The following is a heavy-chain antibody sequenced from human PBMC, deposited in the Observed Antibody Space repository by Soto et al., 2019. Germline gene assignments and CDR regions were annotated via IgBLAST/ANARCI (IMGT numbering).Heavy chain of an antibody. Sequence: SVKVSCKASGYTFVNFDISWVRQAAGQGVEWPGWMNPGSGKTGYASKFQGRVAMTRDASTGTSHLEVSSLTSDDTAVYYCAGMASAGTLNWFDPWGKGTLVTVAS. J-gene: IGHJ5*02. CDR1: GYTFVNFD. V-gene: IGHV1-8*02. CDR3: AGMASAGTLNWFDP. CDR2: MNPGSGKT. D-gene: IGHD6-13*01.